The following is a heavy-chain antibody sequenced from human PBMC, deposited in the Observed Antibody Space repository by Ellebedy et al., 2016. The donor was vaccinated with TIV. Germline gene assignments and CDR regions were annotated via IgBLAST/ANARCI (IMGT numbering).Heavy chain of an antibody. J-gene: IGHJ4*02. V-gene: IGHV4-61*01. Sequence: SETLSLXXTVSGGSVSSGSYYWSWIRQPPGKGLEWIGYIYYSGSTYYNPSLKSRVTISVDTSKNQFSLKLSSVTAADTAVYYCARVRQWLRLVYFDYWGQGTLVTVSS. D-gene: IGHD5-12*01. CDR3: ARVRQWLRLVYFDY. CDR1: GGSVSSGSYY. CDR2: IYYSGST.